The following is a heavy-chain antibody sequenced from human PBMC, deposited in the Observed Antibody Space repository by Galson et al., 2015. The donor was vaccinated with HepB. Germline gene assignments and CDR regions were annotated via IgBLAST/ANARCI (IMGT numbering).Heavy chain of an antibody. CDR1: GFTFSSYS. V-gene: IGHV3-48*02. J-gene: IGHJ5*02. CDR2: ISGSSSTI. D-gene: IGHD1-26*01. CDR3: ARYSGASGVFDP. Sequence: SLRLSCAASGFTFSSYSMNWVRQAPGKGLEWVSYISGSSSTIYYSDSVKGRFTISRDNAKNSLYLQMNSLRDEDTAVYYCARYSGASGVFDPWGQGTLVTVSS.